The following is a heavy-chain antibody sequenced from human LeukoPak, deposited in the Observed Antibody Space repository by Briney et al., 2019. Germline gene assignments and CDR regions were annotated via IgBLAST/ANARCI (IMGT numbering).Heavy chain of an antibody. CDR3: ARGLFGVINPTDY. D-gene: IGHD3-3*01. CDR1: GFTFSNYA. CDR2: ISSSGTYL. V-gene: IGHV3-21*01. Sequence: PGGSLRLSCAASGFTFSNYAMHLVRQAPGKGLEWVSSISSSGTYLYYADSVKGRFTISRDNAKDSLYLQMNSLRVEDTAVYFCARGLFGVINPTDYWGQGTLVTVSS. J-gene: IGHJ4*02.